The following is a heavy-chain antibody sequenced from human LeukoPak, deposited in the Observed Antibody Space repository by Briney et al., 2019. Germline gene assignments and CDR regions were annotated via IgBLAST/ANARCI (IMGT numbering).Heavy chain of an antibody. D-gene: IGHD6-13*01. CDR3: AALEEGSSWYFDY. CDR1: GYIFTSYY. Sequence: ASVKVSCKASGYIFTSYYMHWVRQAPGQGLEWMGIINPRGGSTNYAQKFQGRVTITTDESTSTAYMELSSLRSEDTAVYYCAALEEGSSWYFDYWGQGTLVTVSS. J-gene: IGHJ4*02. CDR2: INPRGGST. V-gene: IGHV1-46*01.